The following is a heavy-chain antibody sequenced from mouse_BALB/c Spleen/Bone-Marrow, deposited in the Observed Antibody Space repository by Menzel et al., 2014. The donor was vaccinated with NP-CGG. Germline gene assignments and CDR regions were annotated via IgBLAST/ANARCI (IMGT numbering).Heavy chain of an antibody. J-gene: IGHJ3*01. D-gene: IGHD2-3*01. CDR2: INPDSRTI. CDR1: GFDFCRYW. CDR3: ARLGYYGGFAY. Sequence: DVKLQESGGGLVQPGGSLKLSCAASGFDFCRYWMSWVRQAPGKGLEWIGEINPDSRTINYSPSLKDKFIISRDNAKNTLYLQMSKVRSEDTALYYCARLGYYGGFAYWGQGTLVTGSA. V-gene: IGHV4-1*02.